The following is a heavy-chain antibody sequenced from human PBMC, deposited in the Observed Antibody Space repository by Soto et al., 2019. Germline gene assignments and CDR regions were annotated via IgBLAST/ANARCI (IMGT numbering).Heavy chain of an antibody. V-gene: IGHV1-69*02. CDR2: IIPILDVA. CDR3: AQMWFGELWHGMDV. CDR1: GGDFLSYT. Sequence: QLVQSGAEVKRPGSSVKVSCKASGGDFLSYTISWVRQVPGQGPEWMGTIIPILDVAKNAQKFRGRVAITADKATSTVYMELRSLRSDDTAVYYCAQMWFGELWHGMDVWGQGTTITVSS. J-gene: IGHJ6*02. D-gene: IGHD3-10*01.